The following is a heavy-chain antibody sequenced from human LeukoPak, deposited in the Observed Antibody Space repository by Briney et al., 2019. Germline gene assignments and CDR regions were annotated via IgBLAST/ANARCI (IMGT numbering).Heavy chain of an antibody. V-gene: IGHV4-34*01. Sequence: PSETLSLTCAVYGGSFSGYYWSWIRQPPGKGLEWIGEISHSGSTNYNPSLKSRVTISVDTSKNQFSLKLSSVTAADTAVYHCARRRYDYVWGSYQNKRWFDYWGQGTLVTVSS. J-gene: IGHJ4*02. CDR3: ARRRYDYVWGSYQNKRWFDY. D-gene: IGHD3-16*02. CDR2: ISHSGST. CDR1: GGSFSGYY.